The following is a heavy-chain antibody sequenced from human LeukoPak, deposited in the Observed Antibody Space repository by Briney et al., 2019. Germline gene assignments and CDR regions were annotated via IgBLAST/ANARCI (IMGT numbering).Heavy chain of an antibody. CDR1: GFTFSSYA. CDR2: ISGSGGST. CDR3: AKETALAYYDILTGYSALSDY. V-gene: IGHV3-23*01. Sequence: GGSLRLSCAASGFTFSSYAMSWVRQAPGKGLEWVSAISGSGGSTYYADSVKGRFTISRDNSKNTLYLQMNSLRAEDTAVYYCAKETALAYYDILTGYSALSDYWGQGTLVTVSS. J-gene: IGHJ4*02. D-gene: IGHD3-9*01.